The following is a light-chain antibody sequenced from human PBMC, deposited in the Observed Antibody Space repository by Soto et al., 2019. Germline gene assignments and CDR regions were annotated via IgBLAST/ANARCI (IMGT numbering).Light chain of an antibody. J-gene: IGKJ1*01. CDR2: RAS. CDR3: QQYYSSWT. V-gene: IGKV4-1*01. Sequence: DIVMTQSPDSLAVSLGERVTINCKSSQSVLYSSNNKNYLAWYQQKPGQPPKLLIYRASTRESGVPDRFSGSGSGTDFTLTISSLQAEDVAVYYCQQYYSSWTFGQGTKVEIK. CDR1: QSVLYSSNNKNY.